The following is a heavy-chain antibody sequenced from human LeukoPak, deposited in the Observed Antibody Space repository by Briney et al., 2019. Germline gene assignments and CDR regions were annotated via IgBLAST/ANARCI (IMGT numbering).Heavy chain of an antibody. CDR1: GFTVSSNS. D-gene: IGHD6-19*01. J-gene: IGHJ4*02. V-gene: IGHV3-66*01. Sequence: PGGSLRLSCTVSGFTVSSNSMSWVRQAPGKGLEWVSFIYSGGNTHYSDSVKGRFTISRDNSKNTLYLQMNSLRAEDTAVYYCARDGSGWSTGLDYWGQGTLVTVSS. CDR2: IYSGGNT. CDR3: ARDGSGWSTGLDY.